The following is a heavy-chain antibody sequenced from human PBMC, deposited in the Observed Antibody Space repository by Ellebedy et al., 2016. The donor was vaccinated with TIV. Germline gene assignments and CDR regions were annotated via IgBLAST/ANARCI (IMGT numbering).Heavy chain of an antibody. J-gene: IGHJ4*02. CDR1: GFTFSNYW. D-gene: IGHD4-17*01. Sequence: GESLKISCAASGFTFSNYWMSWVRQAPGKGLEWVANIKQGGSEQYYVDSVKGRFTISRDNAKNSRDLQMKSLRAEDTAVDYCASDALTYGEYLGAYWGQGTLVTVSS. V-gene: IGHV3-7*01. CDR2: IKQGGSEQ. CDR3: ASDALTYGEYLGAY.